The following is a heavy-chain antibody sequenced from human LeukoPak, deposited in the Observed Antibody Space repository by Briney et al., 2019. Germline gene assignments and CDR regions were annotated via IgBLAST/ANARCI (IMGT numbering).Heavy chain of an antibody. CDR2: IIPIFGTA. CDR1: GGTFSSYA. Sequence: SVKVSCKASGGTFSSYAISWVRQAPGQGLEWMGGIIPIFGTANYAQKFQGRVTITADESTSTAYMELSSLRSEDTAVYYCARGPGRRYFDWLFPRLDYWGQGTLVTVSS. J-gene: IGHJ4*02. D-gene: IGHD3-9*01. CDR3: ARGPGRRYFDWLFPRLDY. V-gene: IGHV1-69*13.